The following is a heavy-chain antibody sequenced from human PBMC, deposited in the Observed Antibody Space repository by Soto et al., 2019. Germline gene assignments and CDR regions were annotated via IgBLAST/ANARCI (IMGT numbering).Heavy chain of an antibody. CDR2: LYYGRSA. Sequence: PSETLSLTCAVSGDSISSYYCMWIRQPPGKGLESIGYLYYGRSANYNPSLKSRVTLSVDTSTNQCSLTLSSMTAVDTATYYCARISDCISTSCYWCAFDIWGQGTMVTVSS. CDR1: GDSISSYY. V-gene: IGHV4-59*01. J-gene: IGHJ3*02. CDR3: ARISDCISTSCYWCAFDI. D-gene: IGHD2-2*01.